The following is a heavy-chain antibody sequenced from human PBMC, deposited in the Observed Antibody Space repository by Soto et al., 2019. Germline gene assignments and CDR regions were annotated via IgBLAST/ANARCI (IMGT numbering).Heavy chain of an antibody. CDR3: AKNQGVELVPLATVDWFDP. J-gene: IGHJ5*02. CDR1: GFIFENFG. Sequence: GGSLRLSCAASGFIFENFGMSWVRQAPGKGLEWISSISGSGFKKYYADSVKGRFTISRDNSKSTVYLELNNLSAEDTAIYHCAKNQGVELVPLATVDWFDPWGQGSVVTVSS. CDR2: ISGSGFKK. V-gene: IGHV3-23*01. D-gene: IGHD1-26*01.